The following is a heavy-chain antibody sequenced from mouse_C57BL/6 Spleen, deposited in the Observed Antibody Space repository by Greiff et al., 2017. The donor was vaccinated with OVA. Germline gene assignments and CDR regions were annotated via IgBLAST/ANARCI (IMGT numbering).Heavy chain of an antibody. CDR3: ARGDGYYFDY. CDR2: ISSGSSTI. V-gene: IGHV5-17*01. Sequence: EVTLVESGGGLVKPGGSLKLSCAASGFTFSDYGMHWVRQAPEKGLEWVAYISSGSSTIYYADTVKGRFTISRDNAKNTLFLQMTSLRSEDTAMYYCARGDGYYFDYWGQGTTLTVSS. J-gene: IGHJ2*01. CDR1: GFTFSDYG. D-gene: IGHD2-3*01.